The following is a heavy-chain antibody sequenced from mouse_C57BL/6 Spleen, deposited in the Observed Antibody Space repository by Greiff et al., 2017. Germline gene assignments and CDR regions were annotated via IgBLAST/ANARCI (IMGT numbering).Heavy chain of an antibody. V-gene: IGHV1-62-2*01. Sequence: VQLQQSGAELVKPGASVKLSCKASGYTFTEYTIHWVKQRSGQGLEWLGWFYPGSGSIKYNEKFKDKATLTADKSSSTVYMELSRLTSEDSAVYFCARHGALSYRSGDYAMDYWGQGTSVTVSS. CDR3: ARHGALSYRSGDYAMDY. D-gene: IGHD2-10*01. CDR1: GYTFTEYT. CDR2: FYPGSGSI. J-gene: IGHJ4*01.